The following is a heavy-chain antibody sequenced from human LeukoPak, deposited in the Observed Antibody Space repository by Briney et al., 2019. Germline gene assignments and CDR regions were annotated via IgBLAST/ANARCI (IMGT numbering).Heavy chain of an antibody. CDR2: IAWDGGDT. CDR3: AKDRGDYRGFDY. Sequence: PGESLRLSCAASGFTFGTFMMHWVRQAPGKGLEWVSHIAWDGGDTHYVDSVKGRFTISRDNSKSSLSLQMNSLTTEDTAFYYCAKDRGDYRGFDYWGQGTLVTVSS. J-gene: IGHJ4*02. CDR1: GFTFGTFM. D-gene: IGHD3-16*01. V-gene: IGHV3-43*01.